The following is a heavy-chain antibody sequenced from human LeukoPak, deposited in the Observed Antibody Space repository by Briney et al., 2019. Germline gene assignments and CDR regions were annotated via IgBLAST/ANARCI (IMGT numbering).Heavy chain of an antibody. V-gene: IGHV5-51*01. CDR3: ARSPRDGYHDAFDI. Sequence: LGESLKISCKGSGYSFTNYWIGWVRQMPGKGLEWMGIIYPADSDTKYSPSFQGQVTISADKSITTAYLQWSSLKASDTAMYYCARSPRDGYHDAFDIWGQGTMVTVSS. D-gene: IGHD5-24*01. CDR1: GYSFTNYW. CDR2: IYPADSDT. J-gene: IGHJ3*02.